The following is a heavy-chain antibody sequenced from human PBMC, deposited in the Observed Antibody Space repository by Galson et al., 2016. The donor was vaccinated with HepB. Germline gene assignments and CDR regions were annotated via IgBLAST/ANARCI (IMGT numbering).Heavy chain of an antibody. CDR2: VYYSGST. CDR1: GGSVSSSSYY. Sequence: LSLTCTVSGGSVSSSSYYWGWIRQPPGKGLEWIGSVYYSGSTYYNPSLKSRVTISVDTSKNQFSLKLSSVTAADTAVYYCARRVAVAGIYYFDYWGRGTLVTVSS. CDR3: ARRVAVAGIYYFDY. J-gene: IGHJ4*01. V-gene: IGHV4-39*01. D-gene: IGHD6-19*01.